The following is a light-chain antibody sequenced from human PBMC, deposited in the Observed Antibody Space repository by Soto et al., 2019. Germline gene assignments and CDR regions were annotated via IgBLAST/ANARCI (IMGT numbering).Light chain of an antibody. CDR1: QSVSSY. CDR3: QQRSNWPIT. J-gene: IGKJ3*01. CDR2: DAS. Sequence: EIVLTQSPATLSLSPGERATLSCRASQSVSSYLAWYQQKPGQAPRLLIYDASSRATGIPARFSGSGSGTEFTLTISSLEPEDVAVYYCQQRSNWPITFGPGTKVDIK. V-gene: IGKV3-11*01.